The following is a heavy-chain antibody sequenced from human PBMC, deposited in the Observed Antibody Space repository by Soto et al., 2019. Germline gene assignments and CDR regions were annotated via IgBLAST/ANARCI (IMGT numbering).Heavy chain of an antibody. D-gene: IGHD6-13*01. V-gene: IGHV3-21*01. CDR1: GFTFNSYS. CDR2: ISSFSNYI. J-gene: IGHJ6*02. Sequence: EVQLVESGGGLVKPGGSLRLSCAVSGFTFNSYSMNWVRQAPGKGLEWVSSISSFSNYIYYTDSVKGRFTISRDNARNSLYRQMTSLRAEDTVVYYCARAGGYSRTTTNPRAYYMDVWGQGTTVTVSS. CDR3: ARAGGYSRTTTNPRAYYMDV.